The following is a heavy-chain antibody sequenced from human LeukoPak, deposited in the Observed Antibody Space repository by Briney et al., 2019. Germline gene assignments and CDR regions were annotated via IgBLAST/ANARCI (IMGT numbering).Heavy chain of an antibody. V-gene: IGHV4-59*12. J-gene: IGHJ6*03. Sequence: SETLSLTCTVSGGSISSYYWSWIRQPPGKGLEWIGYIYYSGSTNYNPSLKSRVTMSVDTSKNQFSLKLSSVTAADTAVYYCARDATVYYYYMDVWGKGTTVTVSS. CDR1: GGSISSYY. CDR2: IYYSGST. CDR3: ARDATVYYYYMDV. D-gene: IGHD4-11*01.